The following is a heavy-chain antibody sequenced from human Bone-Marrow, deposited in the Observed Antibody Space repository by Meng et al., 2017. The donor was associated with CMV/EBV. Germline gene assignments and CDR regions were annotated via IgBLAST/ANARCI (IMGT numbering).Heavy chain of an antibody. Sequence: ASVKVSCKASGGTFSSYTISWVRQAPGQGLEWMGWINPNSGGTNYAQKFQGRVTMTRDTSISTAYMELSRLRSDDTAVYYCAREVYGGDGYNEVYFDYWGQGTRVTVSS. CDR3: AREVYGGDGYNEVYFDY. CDR1: GGTFSSYT. V-gene: IGHV1-2*02. D-gene: IGHD5-24*01. J-gene: IGHJ4*02. CDR2: INPNSGGT.